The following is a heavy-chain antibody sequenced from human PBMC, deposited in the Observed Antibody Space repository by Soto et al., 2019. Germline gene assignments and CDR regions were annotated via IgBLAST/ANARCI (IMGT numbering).Heavy chain of an antibody. D-gene: IGHD2-15*01. CDR2: FIPIFGTP. V-gene: IGHV1-69*01. CDR1: GGTFSNYA. J-gene: IGHJ6*02. Sequence: QVQLVQSGAEVKKPGSSVKVSCKASGGTFSNYAFSWVRQATGQGLEWMGGFIPIFGTPHYAQKFQGRVTVPADASTRTFYMELSSLRSDDTAVYYCAIERSVGYCIPTSCQKPFYYHAMDVWGQGTTVTVSS. CDR3: AIERSVGYCIPTSCQKPFYYHAMDV.